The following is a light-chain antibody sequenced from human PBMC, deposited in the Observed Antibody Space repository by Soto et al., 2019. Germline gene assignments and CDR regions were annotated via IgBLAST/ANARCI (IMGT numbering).Light chain of an antibody. J-gene: IGLJ1*01. Sequence: QSALTQPASVSGYPGQSITISCTGTSSDVGGSNYVSWYQQYPCKVPKLLINKVSNRPSGVSNRFSGSKSAYTASLTISGLQAEDEADYFCTSSTTDSLYVFGTGTKLTVL. V-gene: IGLV2-14*01. CDR3: TSSTTDSLYV. CDR1: SSDVGGSNY. CDR2: KVS.